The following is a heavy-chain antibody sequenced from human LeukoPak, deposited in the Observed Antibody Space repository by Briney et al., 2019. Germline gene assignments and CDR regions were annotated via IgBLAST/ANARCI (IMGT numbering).Heavy chain of an antibody. J-gene: IGHJ5*02. CDR1: GGSISSSSYY. Sequence: PSETLSLTCTVSGGSISSSSYYWGWIRQPPGKGLEWIGSIYYSGSTYYNPSLKSRVTISVDTSKNQFSLKLSSVTAADTAVYYCATTILGVLDPWGQGTLVTVSS. CDR2: IYYSGST. V-gene: IGHV4-39*01. D-gene: IGHD3-3*01. CDR3: ATTILGVLDP.